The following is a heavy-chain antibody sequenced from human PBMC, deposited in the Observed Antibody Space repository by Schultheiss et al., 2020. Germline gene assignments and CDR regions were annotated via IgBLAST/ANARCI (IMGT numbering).Heavy chain of an antibody. CDR3: AREGPSGVPWDY. J-gene: IGHJ4*02. V-gene: IGHV3-21*05. Sequence: GGSLRLSFAASGFTFSSYAMNWVRQAPGKGLEWVSYISSSSSYIYYADSVKGRFTVSRDNSKNTLFLQMNSLRAEDTAVYYCAREGPSGVPWDYWGRGTLVTVSS. CDR1: GFTFSSYA. D-gene: IGHD3-10*01. CDR2: ISSSSSYI.